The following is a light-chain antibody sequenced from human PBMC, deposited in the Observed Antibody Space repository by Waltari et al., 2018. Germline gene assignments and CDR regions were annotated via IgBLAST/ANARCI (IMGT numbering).Light chain of an antibody. J-gene: IGKJ1*01. V-gene: IGKV2-30*02. CDR1: QSLVHSDGNTY. CDR3: MQATRWPWT. Sequence: DVVMTLSPLSLSVTLGQPASISCRSSQSLVHSDGNTYLLWFQQRPGQSPRRLIYKVSNRDVGVPDRFTGSGSGTNFTLKISRVEAEDVWVYYCMQATRWPWTFGQGARVEIK. CDR2: KVS.